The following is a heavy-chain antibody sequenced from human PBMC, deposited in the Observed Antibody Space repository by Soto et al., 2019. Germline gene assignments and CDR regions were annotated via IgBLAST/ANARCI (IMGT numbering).Heavy chain of an antibody. V-gene: IGHV4-34*01. Sequence: SETLSLTCAVYGGSFSGYYWSWIRQPPGKGLEWIGEINHSGSTNYNPSLKSRVTISVDTSKNQFSLKLSSVTAADTAVYYCARVKGGGQITFGRVIVRFDALDIWGQGTMVTVSS. CDR1: GGSFSGYY. D-gene: IGHD3-16*02. J-gene: IGHJ3*02. CDR2: INHSGST. CDR3: ARVKGGGQITFGRVIVRFDALDI.